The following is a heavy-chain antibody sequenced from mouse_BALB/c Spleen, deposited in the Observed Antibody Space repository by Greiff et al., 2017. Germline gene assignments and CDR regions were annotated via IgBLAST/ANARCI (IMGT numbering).Heavy chain of an antibody. D-gene: IGHD2-4*01. CDR1: GFNIKDSY. CDR3: ARNDDGDAMDY. Sequence: EVQLQQSGAELVKPGASVKLSCTASGFNIKDSYMRWVKQRPEQGLEWIGRIDPANGNTKYDPKFQGKATITADTSSNTAYLQLSSLTSEDTAVYYCARNDDGDAMDYWGQGTSVTVSS. V-gene: IGHV14-3*02. CDR2: IDPANGNT. J-gene: IGHJ4*01.